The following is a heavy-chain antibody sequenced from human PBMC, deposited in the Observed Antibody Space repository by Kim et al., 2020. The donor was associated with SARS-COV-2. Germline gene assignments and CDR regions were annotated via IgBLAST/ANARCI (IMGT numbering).Heavy chain of an antibody. CDR1: GFTFDDYA. J-gene: IGHJ4*02. D-gene: IGHD1-26*01. Sequence: GGSLRLSCAASGFTFDDYAMHWVRQAPGKGLEWVSLISGDGGSTYYVDSVKGRFTISRDNSKNSLYLQMNSLRTEDTALYYCAKENGGSYYAYFDYWGQGTLVTVSS. CDR2: ISGDGGST. V-gene: IGHV3-43*02. CDR3: AKENGGSYYAYFDY.